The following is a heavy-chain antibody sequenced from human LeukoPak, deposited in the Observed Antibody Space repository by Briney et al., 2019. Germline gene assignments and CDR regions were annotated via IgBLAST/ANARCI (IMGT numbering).Heavy chain of an antibody. J-gene: IGHJ4*02. D-gene: IGHD6-13*01. CDR1: GASISSYY. V-gene: IGHV4-59*01. CDR3: ATGYSSTWYYFDY. CDR2: IFYSGST. Sequence: PSETLSLTCTVSGASISSYYWSWIRQSPGKGLEWIGYIFYSGSTLYNPSLQSRVTISVDTSKNQFSLRLTSVTAADTAVYYCATGYSSTWYYFDYWGQGTLVTVSS.